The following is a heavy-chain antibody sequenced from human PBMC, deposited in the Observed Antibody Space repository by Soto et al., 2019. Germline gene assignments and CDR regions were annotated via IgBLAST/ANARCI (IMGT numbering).Heavy chain of an antibody. CDR1: GYTFTSYG. Sequence: ASVKVSCKASGYTFTSYGISWVRQAPGQGLEWMGWISAYNGNTNYAQKLQGRVTMTTDTSTSTAYMELRSLRSDDTAVYYCARVHYDILTGYYSGWFDPWGQGTLVTVSS. V-gene: IGHV1-18*01. D-gene: IGHD3-9*01. CDR2: ISAYNGNT. J-gene: IGHJ5*02. CDR3: ARVHYDILTGYYSGWFDP.